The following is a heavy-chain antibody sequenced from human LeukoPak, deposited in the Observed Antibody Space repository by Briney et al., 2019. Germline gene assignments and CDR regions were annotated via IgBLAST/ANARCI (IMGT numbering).Heavy chain of an antibody. CDR2: IYYSGST. Sequence: SETLSHTCTVSGGSISGYYWSWIRQPPGKGLEWIGNIYYSGSTNYNPSLKSRVTISVDTSKKRFSLKLSSVIAADTAVYYCARSYYGYHGSGSYYSLDYWGQGTLVTVSS. D-gene: IGHD3-10*01. V-gene: IGHV4-59*01. CDR3: ARSYYGYHGSGSYYSLDY. J-gene: IGHJ4*02. CDR1: GGSISGYY.